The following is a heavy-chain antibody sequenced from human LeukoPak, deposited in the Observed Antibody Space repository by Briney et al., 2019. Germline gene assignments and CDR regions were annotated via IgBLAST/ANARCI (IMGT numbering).Heavy chain of an antibody. CDR1: GFTFSSYS. V-gene: IGHV3-23*01. J-gene: IGHJ4*02. Sequence: GGSLRLSCAASGFTFSSYSMSWFRQAPGKGLEWVSAISGSGCSTYYADSVKGRFAISRDNSKNTLYLQMNSLRAEDTAVYYCAKVGCGGSFVDYWGQGTLVTVSS. CDR3: AKVGCGGSFVDY. D-gene: IGHD1-26*01. CDR2: ISGSGCST.